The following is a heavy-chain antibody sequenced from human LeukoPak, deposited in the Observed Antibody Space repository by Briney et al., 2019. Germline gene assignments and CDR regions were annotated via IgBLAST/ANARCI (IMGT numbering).Heavy chain of an antibody. CDR1: GGSISSYY. V-gene: IGHV4-59*01. D-gene: IGHD5-24*01. CDR2: IYYSGST. Sequence: SETPSLTCTVSGGSISSYYWSWIRQPPGKGLEWIGYIYYSGSTNYNPSLKSRVTISVDTSKNQFSLKLSSVTAADTAVYYCARDRDGYNGVDYWGQGTLVTVSS. CDR3: ARDRDGYNGVDY. J-gene: IGHJ4*02.